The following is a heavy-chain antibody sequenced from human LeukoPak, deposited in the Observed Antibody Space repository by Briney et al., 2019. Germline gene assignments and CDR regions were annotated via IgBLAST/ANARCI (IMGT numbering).Heavy chain of an antibody. V-gene: IGHV3-64*01. Sequence: GGSLRLSCAASGFTFSSYAMHWVRQAPGKGLEYVSAISSNGGSTYYANSVKGRFTISRDNSKNTLYLQMGSLRAEGMAVYYCARDETFDYWGQGTLVTVSS. J-gene: IGHJ4*02. CDR3: ARDETFDY. CDR1: GFTFSSYA. CDR2: ISSNGGST.